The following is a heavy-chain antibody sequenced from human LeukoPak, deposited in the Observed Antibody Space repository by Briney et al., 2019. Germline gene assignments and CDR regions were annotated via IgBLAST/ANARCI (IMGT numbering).Heavy chain of an antibody. Sequence: SETLSLTCTVSGGSISTYYWSWIRQPPGKGLEWIGYVPYSGSVTYSPSLKSRVTISVDTSKNQFSLRLTSVTAADTAVYYCARGSSDWSWYFDLWGRGTLVSVSS. J-gene: IGHJ2*01. CDR2: VPYSGSV. D-gene: IGHD6-19*01. CDR3: ARGSSDWSWYFDL. V-gene: IGHV4-59*01. CDR1: GGSISTYY.